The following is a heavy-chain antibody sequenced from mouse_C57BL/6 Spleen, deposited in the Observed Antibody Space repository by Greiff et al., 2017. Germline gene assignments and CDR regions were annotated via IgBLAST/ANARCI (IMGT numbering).Heavy chain of an antibody. J-gene: IGHJ3*01. CDR2: ISRGGSYT. V-gene: IGHV5-6*01. Sequence: EVQGVESGGDLVKPGGSLKLSCAASGFTFSSYGMSWVRQTPDKRLEWVATISRGGSYTYYPHSVKGRFTISRDNAKDTLYLQLSSLTSEDTAMDDCARNCYGYDGWFAYWGQGTLVTVSA. CDR1: GFTFSSYG. CDR3: ARNCYGYDGWFAY. D-gene: IGHD2-2*01.